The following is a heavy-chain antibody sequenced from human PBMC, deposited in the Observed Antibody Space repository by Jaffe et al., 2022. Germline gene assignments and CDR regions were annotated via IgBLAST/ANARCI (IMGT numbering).Heavy chain of an antibody. V-gene: IGHV4-39*01. J-gene: IGHJ4*02. CDR1: GDSMSTTMYY. Sequence: QLQLQESGPGLVQPSETLSLTCGVSGDSMSTTMYYWGWIRQPPGKELEWIGSIYYSGSTHYNPSLKSRLTMSIDTSKNTFSLKLNSVTAADTAVYFCARQYYGADSYWIQRNYFDTWGQGRLVTVS. CDR2: IYYSGST. CDR3: ARQYYGADSYWIQRNYFDT. D-gene: IGHD3-10*01.